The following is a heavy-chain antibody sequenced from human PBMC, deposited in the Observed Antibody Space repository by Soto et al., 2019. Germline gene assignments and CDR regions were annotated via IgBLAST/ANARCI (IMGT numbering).Heavy chain of an antibody. J-gene: IGHJ4*02. Sequence: PGGSLRLSCAASGFTFSSYGLTWVRQAPGKGLEWVSGINWNGGSTRYADSVKGRFTISRDNAKNSLYLQMNSLRAEDTALYYCARVPHYDILTGPDYWGQGTLVTVSS. CDR1: GFTFSSYG. V-gene: IGHV3-20*04. CDR3: ARVPHYDILTGPDY. CDR2: INWNGGST. D-gene: IGHD3-9*01.